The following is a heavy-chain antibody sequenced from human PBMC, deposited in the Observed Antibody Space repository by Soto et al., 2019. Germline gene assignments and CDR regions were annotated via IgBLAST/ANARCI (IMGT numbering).Heavy chain of an antibody. Sequence: QVQLQESGPGLVKPSETLSLTCTVSGDSISSSYWTWIRQPPGKGLEWIGYIYYSGTTNYNPSLKSRVTISVDTSQNQFFLKLRSVTAADTAVYYCARDCSGYYTFDFWGQGTLVIVSS. CDR2: IYYSGTT. CDR3: ARDCSGYYTFDF. D-gene: IGHD3-22*01. J-gene: IGHJ4*02. CDR1: GDSISSSY. V-gene: IGHV4-59*01.